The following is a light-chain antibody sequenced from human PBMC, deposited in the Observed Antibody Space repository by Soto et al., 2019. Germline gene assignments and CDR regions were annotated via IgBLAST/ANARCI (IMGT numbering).Light chain of an antibody. J-gene: IGLJ1*01. CDR3: GAWDDSLSNYV. CDR2: INI. V-gene: IGLV1-47*02. CDR1: SSTIGSNT. Sequence: QSVLTQPPSTSGTPGQGVTISGSGGSSTIGSNTVHWYQQIPGTAPKLLIYINIQRSSGVSDRFSGSKSDTSASLVISGLRSEDEADYYCGAWDDSLSNYVFGTGTKLTVL.